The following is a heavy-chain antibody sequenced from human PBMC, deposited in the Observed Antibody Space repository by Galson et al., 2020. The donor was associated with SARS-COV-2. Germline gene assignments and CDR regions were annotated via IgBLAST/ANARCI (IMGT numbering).Heavy chain of an antibody. J-gene: IGHJ4*02. CDR3: AREGELDYFDY. V-gene: IGHV3-33*01. CDR2: ICYDGSNK. D-gene: IGHD1-26*01. CDR1: GFTFSSYG. Sequence: GESLKISCAASGFTFSSYGMHWVRQAPGKGLEWVSVICYDGSNKYYADSVKGRFTISRDNSKNTLYLQMNSLRAEDTAVYYCAREGELDYFDYWGQGTLVTVSS.